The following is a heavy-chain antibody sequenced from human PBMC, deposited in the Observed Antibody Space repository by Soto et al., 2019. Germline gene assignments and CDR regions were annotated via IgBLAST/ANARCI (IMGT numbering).Heavy chain of an antibody. CDR2: ISAYNGNT. Sequence: GASVKVSCKASGYTFTSYGISWVRQAPGQGLEWMGWISAYNGNTNYAQKLQGRVTMTTDTSTSTAYMELRSLRSDDTAVYYCARDPIKYSSGWYYFDYWGQGTLVTVSS. V-gene: IGHV1-18*01. J-gene: IGHJ4*02. CDR1: GYTFTSYG. CDR3: ARDPIKYSSGWYYFDY. D-gene: IGHD6-19*01.